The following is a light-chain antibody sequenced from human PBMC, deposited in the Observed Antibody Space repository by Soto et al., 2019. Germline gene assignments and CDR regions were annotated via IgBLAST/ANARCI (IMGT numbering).Light chain of an antibody. CDR3: QHDYNLLT. V-gene: IGKV1-5*01. Sequence: IHMPHSPSTLSASVGDRVTITCRASQSISSWLAWYQQKPGKAPKLLIYDASSLESGVPSRFSGSGSGTDFTLTISSLQPEDFAVYYCQHDYNLLTFGGGTKVDIK. J-gene: IGKJ4*01. CDR2: DAS. CDR1: QSISSW.